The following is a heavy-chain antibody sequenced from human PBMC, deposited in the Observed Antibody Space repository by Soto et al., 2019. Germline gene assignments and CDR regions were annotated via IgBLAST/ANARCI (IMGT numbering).Heavy chain of an antibody. CDR3: LFVRAEDGIRDCSTVSAFLLKRSSDL. D-gene: IGHD3-9*01. V-gene: IGHV3-9*01. J-gene: IGHJ2*01. CDR2: ISWNSGSI. Sequence: KGLEWVSGISWNSGSIGYADSVKGRFTISRDNAKNSLYLQMNSLRAEDTALYYCLFVRAEDGIRDCSTVSAFLLKRSSDL.